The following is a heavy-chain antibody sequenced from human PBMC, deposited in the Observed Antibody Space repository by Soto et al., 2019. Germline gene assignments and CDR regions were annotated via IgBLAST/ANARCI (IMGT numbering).Heavy chain of an antibody. D-gene: IGHD1-26*01. CDR2: ISNVGSNK. V-gene: IGHV3-30*18. Sequence: QVQLVESGGGVVQPGRSLRLSCAASNFTFSNYGMHWVRQAPGKGLEWVALISNVGSNKYYTDSVKGRFTISRDNSRNTLSLQMNSLRADDTAVYYCAKDGADTGTYYFDYWGQGTLITVSS. CDR3: AKDGADTGTYYFDY. J-gene: IGHJ4*02. CDR1: NFTFSNYG.